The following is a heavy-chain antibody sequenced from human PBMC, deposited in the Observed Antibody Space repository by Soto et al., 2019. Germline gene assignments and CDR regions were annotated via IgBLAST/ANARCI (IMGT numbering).Heavy chain of an antibody. Sequence: SETLSLTCALYCSPFSGYYWSWIRQPPGKGLEWIGQINHSGSTNYNLSLKSRVTISIDTSKNQFSLTLSSVSAADTAVYYCARRPDGFDVWGQGTLVTVS. CDR3: ARRPDGFDV. D-gene: IGHD6-6*01. CDR1: CSPFSGYY. V-gene: IGHV4-34*01. CDR2: INHSGST. J-gene: IGHJ3*01.